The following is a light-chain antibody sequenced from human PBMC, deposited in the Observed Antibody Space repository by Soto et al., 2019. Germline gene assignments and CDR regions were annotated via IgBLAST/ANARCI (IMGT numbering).Light chain of an antibody. CDR2: DAS. V-gene: IGKV3-11*01. CDR1: QSVGSN. CDR3: QQHSNWPLT. J-gene: IGKJ4*01. Sequence: IGLIQSPATLSLSPGERATLSCRASQSVGSNLAWYQQNPGQAPRLLIFDASNRATGIPARFSGSGSGTDFTLAISSLEPEDFVVYYCQQHSNWPLTFGGGTKVDIK.